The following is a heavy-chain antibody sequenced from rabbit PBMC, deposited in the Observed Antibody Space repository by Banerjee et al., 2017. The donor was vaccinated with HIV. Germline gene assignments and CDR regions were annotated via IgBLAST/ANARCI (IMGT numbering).Heavy chain of an antibody. Sequence: LEESGGDLVKPEGSLTLTCTASGFSFSSSYWIYWVRQAPGKGLEWIGCIYTGSSGSTFYANWAKGRFTISKTPSTTVTLQMTSLTAADTATYFCARRADYAGGGNFNLWGPGT. CDR3: ARRADYAGGGNFNL. CDR1: GFSFSSSYW. V-gene: IGHV1S45*01. D-gene: IGHD4-2*01. CDR2: IYTGSSGST. J-gene: IGHJ4*01.